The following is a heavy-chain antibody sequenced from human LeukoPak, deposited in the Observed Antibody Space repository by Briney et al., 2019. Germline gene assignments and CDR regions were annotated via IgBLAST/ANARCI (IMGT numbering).Heavy chain of an antibody. V-gene: IGHV4-39*07. CDR1: GGSISSSSYS. CDR2: IYYSGST. CDR3: ARGLASGYPPIPFDY. J-gene: IGHJ4*02. D-gene: IGHD3-3*01. Sequence: SETLSLTCTVSGGSISSSSYSWGWIRQPPGMGLEWIGSIYYSGSTYYNPSLKSRVTISVDTSKNQFSLKLNSVTAADTAIYYCARGLASGYPPIPFDYWGQGTLVTVSS.